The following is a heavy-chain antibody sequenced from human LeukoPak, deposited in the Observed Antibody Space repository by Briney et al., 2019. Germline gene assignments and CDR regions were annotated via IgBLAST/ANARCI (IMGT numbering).Heavy chain of an antibody. Sequence: HPSETLSLTCAVYGGSFSGYYWSWVRQAPGKGLEWVSAISGSGGSTYYADSVKGRFTISRDNSKNTLYLQMNSLRAEDTAVYYCAKDPRGCSSTSCYSDYWGQGTLVTVSS. CDR1: GGSFSGYY. V-gene: IGHV3-23*01. CDR3: AKDPRGCSSTSCYSDY. J-gene: IGHJ4*02. CDR2: ISGSGGST. D-gene: IGHD2-2*02.